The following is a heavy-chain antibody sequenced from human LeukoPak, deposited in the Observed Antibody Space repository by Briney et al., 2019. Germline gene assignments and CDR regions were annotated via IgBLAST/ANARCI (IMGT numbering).Heavy chain of an antibody. Sequence: SETLSLTCTVSGGSVSSYYWSWIRQPAGKGLEWIGRIYSSGSTNYNPSLKSRVTISVDTSKNQFSLKLSSVTAADTAVYYCAIQLWVRGPFDYWGQGTLVTVSS. CDR1: GGSVSSYY. CDR3: AIQLWVRGPFDY. D-gene: IGHD5-18*01. V-gene: IGHV4-4*07. CDR2: IYSSGST. J-gene: IGHJ4*02.